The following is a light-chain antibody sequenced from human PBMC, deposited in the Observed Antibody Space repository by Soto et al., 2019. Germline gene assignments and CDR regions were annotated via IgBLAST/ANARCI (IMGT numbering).Light chain of an antibody. Sequence: QSALTQPPSASGSPGQSVTISCTGTSSDVGANNYVSWYQQHPGKAPKLMIYEVTKRPSGVPDRFSGSKSGNTASLTVSGLQAEDEAAYYCSSYAGTNRVFGTGTQLTVL. CDR3: SSYAGTNRV. J-gene: IGLJ1*01. CDR1: SSDVGANNY. CDR2: EVT. V-gene: IGLV2-8*01.